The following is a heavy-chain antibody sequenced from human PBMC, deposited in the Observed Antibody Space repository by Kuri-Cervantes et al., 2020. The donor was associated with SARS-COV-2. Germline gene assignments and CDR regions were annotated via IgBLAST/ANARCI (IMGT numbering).Heavy chain of an antibody. V-gene: IGHV4-39*01. Sequence: SETLSLTCTVSGGPISSSSYYWGWIRQPPGKGLEWIGSIYYSGSTYYNPSLKSRVTISVDTSKNQFSLKLSSVTAADTAVYYCARGGCSSTSCYSKHQKNWFDPWGQGTLVTVSS. CDR2: IYYSGST. D-gene: IGHD2-2*01. J-gene: IGHJ5*02. CDR1: GGPISSSSYY. CDR3: ARGGCSSTSCYSKHQKNWFDP.